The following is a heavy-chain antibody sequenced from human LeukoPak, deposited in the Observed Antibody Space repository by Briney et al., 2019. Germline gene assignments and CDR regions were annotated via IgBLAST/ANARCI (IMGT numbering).Heavy chain of an antibody. Sequence: GGSLRLSCAASGFIFSNSWTHWVRQAPGKGLVWVSRINSDGSSATYADSVNGRFTFSRDNGKNTFYLQMNSLRAEDTAVYYCAGSYGPNWFDPWGQGTLVTVSS. CDR3: AGSYGPNWFDP. D-gene: IGHD5-18*01. V-gene: IGHV3-74*01. CDR1: GFIFSNSW. J-gene: IGHJ5*02. CDR2: INSDGSSA.